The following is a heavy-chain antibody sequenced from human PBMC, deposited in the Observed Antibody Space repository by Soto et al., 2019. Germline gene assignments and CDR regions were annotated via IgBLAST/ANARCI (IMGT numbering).Heavy chain of an antibody. V-gene: IGHV1-46*01. CDR1: GYTFTSYY. J-gene: IGHJ3*02. CDR3: ARDWDYDSSGYLGPHAFDI. Sequence: GASVKVSCKASGYTFTSYYMHWVRQAPGQGLEWMGIINPSGGSTSYAQKFQGRVTMTRDTSTSTVYMELSSLRSEDTAVYYCARDWDYDSSGYLGPHAFDIWGQGTMVTVSS. CDR2: INPSGGST. D-gene: IGHD3-22*01.